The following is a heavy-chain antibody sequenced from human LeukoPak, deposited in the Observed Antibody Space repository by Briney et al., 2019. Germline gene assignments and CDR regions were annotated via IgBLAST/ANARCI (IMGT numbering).Heavy chain of an antibody. CDR1: GFTFSSYS. Sequence: GGSLRLSCAASGFTFSSYSMNWVSQAPGKGLEWVSSISSGGSYIYYADSVKGRFTISRDNAKNSLYLQMNSLRAEDTAVYYCASDSGSYWGGYYFDYWGQGTLVTVSS. V-gene: IGHV3-21*01. D-gene: IGHD1-26*01. J-gene: IGHJ4*02. CDR2: ISSGGSYI. CDR3: ASDSGSYWGGYYFDY.